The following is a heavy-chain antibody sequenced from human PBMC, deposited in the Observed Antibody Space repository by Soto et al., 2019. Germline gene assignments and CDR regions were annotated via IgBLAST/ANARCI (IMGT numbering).Heavy chain of an antibody. CDR2: IGSSSSPI. CDR1: GFTFSSFG. V-gene: IGHV3-48*02. J-gene: IGHJ3*02. CDR3: ARDVDDILTGLSDALDI. D-gene: IGHD3-9*01. Sequence: PGGSLRLSCAASGFTFSSFGMNWVRQAPGMGLDWVSYIGSSSSPIYYADSVKGRFTISRDNAKNSLYLQMNSLRDDDTAVYYCARDVDDILTGLSDALDIWGQGTMVTVS.